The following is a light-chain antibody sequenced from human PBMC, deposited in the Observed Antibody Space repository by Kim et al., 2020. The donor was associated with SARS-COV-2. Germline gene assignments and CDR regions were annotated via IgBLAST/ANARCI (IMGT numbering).Light chain of an antibody. V-gene: IGLV4-69*01. CDR3: QTWDTGIKM. CDR1: SGHSSYA. Sequence: QLVLTQSPSASASLGASVKLTCTLSSGHSSYAIAWHQQQPEKGPRYLMKLNSDGSHSKGDGTPDRFSGSSSGAERYLTISSLQSEDEADYYCQTWDTGIKMFGGGTQLTVL. CDR2: LNSDGSH. J-gene: IGLJ3*02.